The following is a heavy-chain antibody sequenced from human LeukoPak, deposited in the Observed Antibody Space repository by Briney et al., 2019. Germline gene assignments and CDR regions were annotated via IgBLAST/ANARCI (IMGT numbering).Heavy chain of an antibody. J-gene: IGHJ2*01. CDR1: GYTFSGFF. CDR2: ISPNSGGT. CDR3: AIQPWGSGNNWYFDL. V-gene: IGHV1-2*02. Sequence: APVKVSCKPSGYTFSGFFIHWVRQAPGQGLEWMGWISPNSGGTDYAQRFQGRVTMTRDTSISTAYMELSSLRSDDTAVYYCAIQPWGSGNNWYFDLWGRGTLVTVS. D-gene: IGHD7-27*01.